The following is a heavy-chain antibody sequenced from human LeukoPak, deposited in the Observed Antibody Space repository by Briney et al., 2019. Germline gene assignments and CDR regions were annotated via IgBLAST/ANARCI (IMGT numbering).Heavy chain of an antibody. Sequence: GGSLRLSCAASGFTFSNYWMHWVRQAPGKGLVWVSRINSDGSSTSYADSVKGRFTVSRDNTKNTPYLQMNSLRAEDTAVYYCARGLYSGSYYSDYWGQGTLATVSS. J-gene: IGHJ4*02. CDR2: INSDGSST. D-gene: IGHD1-26*01. CDR1: GFTFSNYW. CDR3: ARGLYSGSYYSDY. V-gene: IGHV3-74*01.